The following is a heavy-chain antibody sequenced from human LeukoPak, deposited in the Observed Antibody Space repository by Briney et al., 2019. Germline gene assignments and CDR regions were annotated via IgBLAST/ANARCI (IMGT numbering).Heavy chain of an antibody. D-gene: IGHD6-13*01. V-gene: IGHV6-1*01. Sequence: SQTLSLTCDISGDSVSSNSAAWNWIRLSPSSGLEWLGRTYYRSMWYHDYAVSVKSRITIHPDTSTNQFSLQLNSVAPEDTAIYYCAREYILSWQQLVGVFDYWGQGTLVTVSS. CDR1: GDSVSSNSAA. J-gene: IGHJ4*02. CDR2: TYYRSMWYH. CDR3: AREYILSWQQLVGVFDY.